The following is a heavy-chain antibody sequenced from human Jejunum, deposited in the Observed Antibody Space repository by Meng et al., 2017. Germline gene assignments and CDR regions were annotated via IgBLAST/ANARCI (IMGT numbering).Heavy chain of an antibody. V-gene: IGHV3-11*01. J-gene: IGHJ5*02. CDR1: GFTFSDSN. CDR3: ARDAGVTSGGTRFDP. Sequence: GESLKISCEASGFTFSDSNMAWIRQAPGKGLEWLSYISSSGSVMYYADSVKGRFTISRDNAKDSLYLQMTSLRAADTAVYFCARDAGVTSGGTRFDPWGQGTLVTVSS. CDR2: ISSSGSVM. D-gene: IGHD2-21*02.